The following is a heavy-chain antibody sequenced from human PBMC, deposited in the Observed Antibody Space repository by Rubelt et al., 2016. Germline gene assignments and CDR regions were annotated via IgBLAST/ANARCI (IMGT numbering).Heavy chain of an antibody. CDR2: INHSGST. V-gene: IGHV4-34*01. D-gene: IGHD2-2*01. J-gene: IGHJ4*02. CDR1: GGSFSGYY. Sequence: QVQLQQWGAGLLKPSETLSLTCAVYGGSFSGYYWSWIRQPPGKGLEWIGEINHSGSTNYNPSLKSRVTRSVDTSKNQVSLRLRSVTAADTAVYYGARGDIVVVPAAIDYWGQGTLVTVSS. CDR3: ARGDIVVVPAAIDY.